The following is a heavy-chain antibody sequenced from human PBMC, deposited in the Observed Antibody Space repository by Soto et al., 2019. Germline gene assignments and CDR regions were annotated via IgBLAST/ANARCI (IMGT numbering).Heavy chain of an antibody. V-gene: IGHV1-18*01. CDR1: VYSFTSYG. Sequence: LVKFSWKPSVYSFTSYGSSRVRQAPRQRLAWMGWISAYNGNTNYAQKLPGRVTMTTDTSTSTAYMELRSLRSDDTDVYYCATEYYYDSSGPLGAFDIWGQGIMVTV. CDR3: ATEYYYDSSGPLGAFDI. D-gene: IGHD3-22*01. J-gene: IGHJ3*02. CDR2: ISAYNGNT.